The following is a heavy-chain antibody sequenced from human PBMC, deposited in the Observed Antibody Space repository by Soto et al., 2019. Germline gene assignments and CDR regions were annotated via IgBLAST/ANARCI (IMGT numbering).Heavy chain of an antibody. CDR3: AGDRDFGSSWYYFDF. J-gene: IGHJ4*02. V-gene: IGHV4-31*03. Sequence: QVQLQESGPGLVKPSQTLSLTCTVSGGSISSGGYYWSWIRQHPGKGLEWIGYIYYSGSTYYNPSLTRRVTISVDTSKNQFSLKLSSVTAADTAVYYCAGDRDFGSSWYYFDFWGQGTLVTVSS. CDR2: IYYSGST. CDR1: GGSISSGGYY. D-gene: IGHD6-13*01.